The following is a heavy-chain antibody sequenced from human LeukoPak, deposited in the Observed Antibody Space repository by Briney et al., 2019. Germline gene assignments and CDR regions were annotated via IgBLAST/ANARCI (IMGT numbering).Heavy chain of an antibody. J-gene: IGHJ4*02. CDR3: ARGPNYVWGSYRYKYFDY. CDR2: INHSGST. CDR1: GGSFSGYY. V-gene: IGHV4-34*01. D-gene: IGHD3-16*02. Sequence: PSETLSPTCAVYGGSFSGYYWSWIRQPPGKGLEWIGEINHSGSTNYNPSLKSRVTISVDTSKNQFSLKLSSVTAADTAVYYCARGPNYVWGSYRYKYFDYWGQGTLVTVSS.